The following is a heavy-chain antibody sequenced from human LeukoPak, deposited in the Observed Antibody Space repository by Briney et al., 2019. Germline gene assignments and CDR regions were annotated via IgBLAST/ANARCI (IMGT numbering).Heavy chain of an antibody. V-gene: IGHV5-51*01. J-gene: IGHJ4*02. CDR3: ARQSCSGGSCYSDFDY. D-gene: IGHD2-15*01. CDR1: GYSFTSYW. Sequence: GESLKISCKGSGYSFTSYWIGWVRQMPGEGLEWMGIIYPGDSDTRYSPSFQGQVTISADKSISTAYLQWSSLKASDTAMYYCARQSCSGGSCYSDFDYWGQGTLVTVSS. CDR2: IYPGDSDT.